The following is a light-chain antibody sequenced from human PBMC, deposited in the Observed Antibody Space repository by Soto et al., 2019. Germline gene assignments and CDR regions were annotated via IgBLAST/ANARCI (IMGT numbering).Light chain of an antibody. CDR3: AAWDDSLNAVV. CDR1: SSNIGTKT. Sequence: QSVLTQPPSASGTPGQSVSISCSGSSSNIGTKTVSWFQQLPGTAPKLLIYPNSHRSSGAADRFSGSKSGTSASLAISGLRSEDEATYYCAAWDDSLNAVVFGGGTKLTVL. J-gene: IGLJ2*01. CDR2: PNS. V-gene: IGLV1-44*01.